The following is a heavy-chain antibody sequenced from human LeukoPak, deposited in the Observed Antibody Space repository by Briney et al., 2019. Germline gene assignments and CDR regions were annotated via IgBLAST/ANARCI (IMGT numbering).Heavy chain of an antibody. Sequence: PSETLSLTCTVSGGSISNGDHYWSWIRQHPGKGLEWIGYIYYSGSTYYNPSLKSRVTISVDTSKNQFSLKLSSVTAADTAVYYCARGPGDYYDSSGYYYGFSDYWGQGTLVTVSS. V-gene: IGHV4-31*03. CDR3: ARGPGDYYDSSGYYYGFSDY. CDR1: GGSISNGDHY. J-gene: IGHJ4*02. D-gene: IGHD3-22*01. CDR2: IYYSGST.